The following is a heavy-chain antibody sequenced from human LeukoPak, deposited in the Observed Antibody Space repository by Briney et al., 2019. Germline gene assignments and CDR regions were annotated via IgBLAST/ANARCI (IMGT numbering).Heavy chain of an antibody. CDR2: INHSGST. CDR3: ARDGPIGIYY. Sequence: SETLSLTCAVYGGSFSGYYWSWIRQPPGKGLEWIGEINHSGSTNYNPSLKSRVTISVDTSKNQFSLKLSSVTAADTAVCYCARDGPIGIYYWGQGTLVTVSS. V-gene: IGHV4-34*01. J-gene: IGHJ4*02. D-gene: IGHD1-26*01. CDR1: GGSFSGYY.